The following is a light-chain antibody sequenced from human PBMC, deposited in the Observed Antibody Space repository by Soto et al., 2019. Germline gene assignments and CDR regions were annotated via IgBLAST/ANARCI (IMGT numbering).Light chain of an antibody. J-gene: IGKJ1*01. Sequence: EIQMTQYNSTLSASVGDRVTITCRASQSISTWLAWYQQRPGKAPNVLIYDASNLETGVPSRFNGSGSGTEFSLTISSLEPEDFATYYCQQYNNYLWTFGQGSIVDIK. CDR2: DAS. V-gene: IGKV1-5*01. CDR1: QSISTW. CDR3: QQYNNYLWT.